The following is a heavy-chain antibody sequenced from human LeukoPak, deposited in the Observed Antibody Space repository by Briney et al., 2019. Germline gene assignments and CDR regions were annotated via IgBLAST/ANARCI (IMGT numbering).Heavy chain of an antibody. D-gene: IGHD3-10*01. CDR1: GFTFSNYG. J-gene: IGHJ3*02. Sequence: GGSLRLSCVASGFTFSNYGMNWVRQAPGKGLEWVSGIVGSGVTTYYADSVKGRFTISRDNAKNSLYLQMNSLRAEDTAVYYCARDLRTHYYGSGRPGPVDIWGQGTMVTVSS. CDR3: ARDLRTHYYGSGRPGPVDI. CDR2: IVGSGVTT. V-gene: IGHV3-48*01.